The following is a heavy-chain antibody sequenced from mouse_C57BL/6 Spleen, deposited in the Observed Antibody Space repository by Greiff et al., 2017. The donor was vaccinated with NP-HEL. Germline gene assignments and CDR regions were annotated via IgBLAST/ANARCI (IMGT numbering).Heavy chain of an antibody. CDR2: INPSTGGT. J-gene: IGHJ1*03. CDR3: ARSYYGSSHWYFDV. Sequence: EVQLVESGPELVKPGASVKISCKASGYSFTGYYMNWVKQSPEKSLEWIGEINPSTGGTTYNQKFKAKATLTVDKSSSTAYMQLKSLTSEDSAVYYCARSYYGSSHWYFDVWGTGTTVTVSS. D-gene: IGHD1-1*01. CDR1: GYSFTGYY. V-gene: IGHV1-42*01.